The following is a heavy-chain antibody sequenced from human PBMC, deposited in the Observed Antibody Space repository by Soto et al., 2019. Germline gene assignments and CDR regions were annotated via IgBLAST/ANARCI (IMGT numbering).Heavy chain of an antibody. CDR2: IYYSGST. Sequence: SETLSLTCTVSGGSISSYYWSWIRQPPGKGLEWIGYIYYSGSTNYNPSLKSRVTISVDTSKNQFSLKLSSVTAADTAVYYCARGDSSSSLDYWGQGTLVTVSS. J-gene: IGHJ4*02. V-gene: IGHV4-59*01. D-gene: IGHD6-13*01. CDR3: ARGDSSSSLDY. CDR1: GGSISSYY.